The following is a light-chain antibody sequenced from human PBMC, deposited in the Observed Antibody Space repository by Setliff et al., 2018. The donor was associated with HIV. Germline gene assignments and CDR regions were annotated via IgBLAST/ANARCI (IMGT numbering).Light chain of an antibody. Sequence: QSVLAQPASVSGSPGQSITISCTGTSSDVGSYNLVSWYQQHPGKAPKLMIYEVIKRPSGVSNRFSGSKSGNTASLTISGLQAEDEADYYCRSYAGSSTYVFGTGTKVTVL. CDR2: EVI. J-gene: IGLJ1*01. CDR3: RSYAGSSTYV. CDR1: SSDVGSYNL. V-gene: IGLV2-23*02.